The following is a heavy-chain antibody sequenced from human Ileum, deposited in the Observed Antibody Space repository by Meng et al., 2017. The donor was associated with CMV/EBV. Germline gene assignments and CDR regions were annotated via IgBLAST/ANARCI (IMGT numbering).Heavy chain of an antibody. D-gene: IGHD2-2*01. CDR1: GFTFNNYW. J-gene: IGHJ6*02. V-gene: IGHV3-74*01. Sequence: GESLKISCGASGFTFNNYWMHWVRQAPGKGLVWVSRINSDGSDTTYADSVKGRFTISRDNGKNTLYLQMNSLRAEDTAVYYCARDQNPVRYQLLRNYGMDVWGQGTTVTVSS. CDR2: INSDGSDT. CDR3: ARDQNPVRYQLLRNYGMDV.